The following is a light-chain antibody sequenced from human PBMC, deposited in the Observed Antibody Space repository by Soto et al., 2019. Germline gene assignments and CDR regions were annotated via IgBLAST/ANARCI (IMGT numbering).Light chain of an antibody. CDR3: QQSHTIPYT. CDR1: QTISTH. J-gene: IGKJ2*01. V-gene: IGKV1-39*01. CDR2: AAS. Sequence: DIQMTQSPSSLSASVRDRVTITCRASQTISTHLNWYQQKPGKAPKLLIYAASTLQSGVPSRFSSSGSGTDFTLTINSLQPEDFATYYCQQSHTIPYTFGQGTKLEIK.